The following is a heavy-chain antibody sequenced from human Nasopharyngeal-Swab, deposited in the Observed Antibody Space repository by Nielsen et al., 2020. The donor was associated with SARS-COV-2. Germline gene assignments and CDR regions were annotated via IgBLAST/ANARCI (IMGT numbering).Heavy chain of an antibody. Sequence: GGSLRLSCAASGFTFSSYWMHWVRQAPGKGLVWVSRINSDGSSTSYADSVKGRFTISRDNAKNTLYLQMNSLRAEDTAVYYCARELKAIVGATYFDYWGQGTLVTVSS. CDR1: GFTFSSYW. J-gene: IGHJ4*02. CDR3: ARELKAIVGATYFDY. D-gene: IGHD1-26*01. CDR2: INSDGSST. V-gene: IGHV3-74*01.